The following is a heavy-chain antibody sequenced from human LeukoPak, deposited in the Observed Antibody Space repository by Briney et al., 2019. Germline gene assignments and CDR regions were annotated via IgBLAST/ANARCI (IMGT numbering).Heavy chain of an antibody. CDR3: AKEDDAWACHRLCY. Sequence: PGGSLRLSCAASGFSFSSYGMSWVRQSPGKGLEWVSTISGSGGTTSYADSVKGRFTISRDNSKITLSLQMNSLRAEDTALYYCAKEDDAWACHRLCYWGQLILVTASS. V-gene: IGHV3-23*01. J-gene: IGHJ4*01. CDR1: GFSFSSYG. CDR2: ISGSGGTT. D-gene: IGHD3-16*02.